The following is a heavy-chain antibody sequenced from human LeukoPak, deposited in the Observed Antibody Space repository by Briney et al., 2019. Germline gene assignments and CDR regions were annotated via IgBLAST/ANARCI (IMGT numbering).Heavy chain of an antibody. Sequence: GGSLRLSCAASGFTFGDYYMTWIRQAPGKGLEWVSYISSRSGSSIYYGDSVKGRFTVSRDNAENTLYLLMTSLRAEDTAVYYCARGGKYAYFVDCWGQGTLVTVSS. J-gene: IGHJ4*02. CDR3: ARGGKYAYFVDC. CDR2: ISSRSGSSI. D-gene: IGHD3-16*01. CDR1: GFTFGDYY. V-gene: IGHV3-11*04.